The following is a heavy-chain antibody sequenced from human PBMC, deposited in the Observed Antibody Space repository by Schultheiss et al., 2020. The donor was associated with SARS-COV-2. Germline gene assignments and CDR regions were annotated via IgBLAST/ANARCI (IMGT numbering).Heavy chain of an antibody. V-gene: IGHV1-18*01. J-gene: IGHJ6*03. Sequence: ASVKVSCEASGYTFDIYGLTWVRQAPGQGLEWMGWISTYNGGTDYAQKFQGRLTITTDLSTRTASMDLKNLRLDDTAVYYCARVAHSFYYYMDVWGKGTTVTVSS. CDR2: ISTYNGGT. CDR3: ARVAHSFYYYMDV. CDR1: GYTFDIYG. D-gene: IGHD2-15*01.